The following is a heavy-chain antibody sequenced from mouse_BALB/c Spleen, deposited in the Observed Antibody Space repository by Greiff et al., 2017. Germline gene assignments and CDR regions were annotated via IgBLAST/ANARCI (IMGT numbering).Heavy chain of an antibody. Sequence: QVQLKESGAELMKPGASVKISCKATGYIFSSYWIEWVKRRLGHGLEWIGEILPGSGSTNYNEKFKGKATFTADTSSNTAYMQLSSLTSEDSAVYYCARSITTVVATDYWGQGTTLTVSS. D-gene: IGHD1-1*01. CDR3: ARSITTVVATDY. V-gene: IGHV1-9*01. CDR2: ILPGSGST. CDR1: GYIFSSYW. J-gene: IGHJ2*01.